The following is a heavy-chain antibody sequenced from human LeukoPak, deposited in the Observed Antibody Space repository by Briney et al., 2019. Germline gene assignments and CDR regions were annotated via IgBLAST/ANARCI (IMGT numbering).Heavy chain of an antibody. CDR1: GGSVSSGSYY. Sequence: SETLSLTCTVSGGSVSSGSYYWSWIRQPPGKGLEWIGYIYYSGSTNYNPSLKSRVTISVDTSKNQFSLKLSSVTAADTAVYYCASWTSYGSSWFDPWGQGTLVTVSS. CDR3: ASWTSYGSSWFDP. CDR2: IYYSGST. J-gene: IGHJ5*02. D-gene: IGHD5-24*01. V-gene: IGHV4-61*01.